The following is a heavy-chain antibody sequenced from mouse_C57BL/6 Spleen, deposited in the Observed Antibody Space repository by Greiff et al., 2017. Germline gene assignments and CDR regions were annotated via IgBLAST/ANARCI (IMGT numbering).Heavy chain of an antibody. CDR1: GYAFSSYW. J-gene: IGHJ3*01. CDR2: IYPGDGDT. Sequence: QVQLQQSGAELVKPGASVKISCKASGYAFSSYWMNWVKQRPGKGLEWIGQIYPGDGDTNYNGKFKGKATLTADKSSSTAYMQLSSLPSEDSAVYFCARRCYDYEKGFAYWGQGTLVTVSA. V-gene: IGHV1-80*01. CDR3: ARRCYDYEKGFAY. D-gene: IGHD2-4*01.